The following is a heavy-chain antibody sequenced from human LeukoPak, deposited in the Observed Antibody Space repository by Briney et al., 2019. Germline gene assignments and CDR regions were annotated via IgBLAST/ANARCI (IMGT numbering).Heavy chain of an antibody. Sequence: PGGSLRLSCAASGFTFSSYGMHWVRQAPGNGLVWVAFIRYDGSNKYYADSVKGRFTISRDNSKNTLYLQMNSLRAEDTAVYYCAKSGGKAVDYFDYWGQGTLVTVSS. CDR2: IRYDGSNK. CDR1: GFTFSSYG. D-gene: IGHD6-19*01. J-gene: IGHJ4*02. V-gene: IGHV3-30*02. CDR3: AKSGGKAVDYFDY.